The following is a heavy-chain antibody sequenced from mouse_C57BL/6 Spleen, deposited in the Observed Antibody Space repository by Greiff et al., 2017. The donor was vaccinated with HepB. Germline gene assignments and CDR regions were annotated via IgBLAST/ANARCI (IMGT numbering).Heavy chain of an antibody. D-gene: IGHD1-1*01. Sequence: QVQLQQSGAELAKPGASVQLSCKASGYTFTSYWITWVKQRPGQGLEWIGDIYPGSGSTNYNEKFKSKATLTVDTSSSTAYMQRSSLTSEDSAVYYCASLGSSPYYAMDYWGQGTSVTVSS. CDR1: GYTFTSYW. J-gene: IGHJ4*01. CDR2: IYPGSGST. V-gene: IGHV1-55*01. CDR3: ASLGSSPYYAMDY.